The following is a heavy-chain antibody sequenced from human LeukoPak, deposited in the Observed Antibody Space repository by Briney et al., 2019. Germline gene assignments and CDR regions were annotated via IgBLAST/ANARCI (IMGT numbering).Heavy chain of an antibody. V-gene: IGHV3-23*01. CDR3: ANGRRYYDSSGYDAFDI. Sequence: GGSLRLSCAASGFTFSSYAMSWVRQAPGKGLEWVSTISGDGGTTYYADSVKGRFTISRDNSKNTLYLQMNSLRAEDTALYYCANGRRYYDSSGYDAFDIWGQGTMVTVSS. J-gene: IGHJ3*02. CDR2: ISGDGGTT. CDR1: GFTFSSYA. D-gene: IGHD3-22*01.